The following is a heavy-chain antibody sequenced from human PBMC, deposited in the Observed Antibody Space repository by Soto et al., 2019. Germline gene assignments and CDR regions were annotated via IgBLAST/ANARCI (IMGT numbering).Heavy chain of an antibody. D-gene: IGHD3-10*01. CDR2: ISGSGGST. Sequence: GGSLRLSCAASGSTFSSYAMSWVRQAPGKGLEWVSAISGSGGSTYYADSVKGRFTISRDNSKNTLYLQMNSLRAEDTAVYYCAKDGASGDWYFDLWGRGTLVTVSS. CDR1: GSTFSSYA. V-gene: IGHV3-23*01. CDR3: AKDGASGDWYFDL. J-gene: IGHJ2*01.